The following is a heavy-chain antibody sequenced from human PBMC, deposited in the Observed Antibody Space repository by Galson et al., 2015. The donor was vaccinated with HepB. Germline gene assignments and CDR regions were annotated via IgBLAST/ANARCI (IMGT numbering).Heavy chain of an antibody. CDR1: GFTFSSYG. Sequence: SLRLSCAASGFTFSSYGMHWVRQAPGKGLEWVAVIWYDGSNKCYADSVKGRFTISRDNSKNTLYLQMNSLRAEDTAVYYCARDYGDYRTFDYWGQGTLVTVSS. CDR2: IWYDGSNK. J-gene: IGHJ4*02. V-gene: IGHV3-33*08. CDR3: ARDYGDYRTFDY. D-gene: IGHD4-17*01.